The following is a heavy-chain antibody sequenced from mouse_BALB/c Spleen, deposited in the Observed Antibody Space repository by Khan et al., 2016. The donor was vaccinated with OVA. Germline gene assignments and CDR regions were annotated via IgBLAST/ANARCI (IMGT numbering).Heavy chain of an antibody. V-gene: IGHV1-4*01. CDR3: ARDGAYYRNDGWFAY. D-gene: IGHD2-14*01. CDR2: INPSSGCT. J-gene: IGHJ3*01. Sequence: QVQLQQSGAELARPGASVKMSCKASGYTFTSYTIHWIKQRPGQGLEWIGYINPSSGCTNYNQKFKDKATLTADKSSTTAYMQLSSLTSDDSAVYYCARDGAYYRNDGWFAYWGQGTLVTVSA. CDR1: GYTFTSYT.